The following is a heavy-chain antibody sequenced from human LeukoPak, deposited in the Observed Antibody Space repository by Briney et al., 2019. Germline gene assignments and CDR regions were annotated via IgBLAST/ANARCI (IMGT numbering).Heavy chain of an antibody. J-gene: IGHJ1*01. D-gene: IGHD3-10*01. CDR1: GFTFEEYG. Sequence: GGSLRLSCVASGFTFEEYGMSWVRHAPGKGLEWVSGISLNGGATGYADSVKGRFTISRDNAKNSLYLQMNSLRAEDTALYYCVRSITMFQYWGQGTLVTVSS. CDR2: ISLNGGAT. V-gene: IGHV3-20*04. CDR3: VRSITMFQY.